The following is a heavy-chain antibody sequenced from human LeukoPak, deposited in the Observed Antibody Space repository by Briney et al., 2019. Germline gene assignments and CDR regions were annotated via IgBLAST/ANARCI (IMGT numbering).Heavy chain of an antibody. CDR1: GGSISSGSYY. J-gene: IGHJ4*02. CDR3: ARHVSYYGSGSYPFDY. V-gene: IGHV4-61*02. CDR2: IYTSGST. Sequence: PSETLSLTCTVSGGSISSGSYYWSWIRQPAGKGLEWIGRIYTSGSTNYNPSLKSRVTISVDTSKNQFSLKLSSVTAADTAVYYCARHVSYYGSGSYPFDYWGQGTLVTVSS. D-gene: IGHD3-10*01.